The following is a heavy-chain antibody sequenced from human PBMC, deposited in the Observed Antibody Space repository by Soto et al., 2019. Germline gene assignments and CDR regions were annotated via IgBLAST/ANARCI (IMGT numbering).Heavy chain of an antibody. CDR3: ARGCSGGSCYYYGMDV. D-gene: IGHD2-15*01. J-gene: IGHJ6*02. CDR2: IIPIRGIT. V-gene: IGHV1-69*02. CDR1: GGTFSSYT. Sequence: SVKVSCTASGGTFSSYTISWVRQAPGQGLEWMGRIIPIRGITSYAQKFQGRVTMTRDTSTSTVYMELSSLRSEDTAVYYCARGCSGGSCYYYGMDVWGQGTTVTVSS.